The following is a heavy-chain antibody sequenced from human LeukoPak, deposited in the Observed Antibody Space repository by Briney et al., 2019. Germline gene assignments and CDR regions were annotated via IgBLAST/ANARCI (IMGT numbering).Heavy chain of an antibody. J-gene: IGHJ4*02. D-gene: IGHD3-22*01. CDR2: IYYSGST. Sequence: SETLSLTCTVSGGSISSYYWSWIRQPPGKGLEWIGYIYYSGSTNYNPSLKSRVTISVDTSKNQFSLKLSSVTAADTAVYYCARQSTPHYYDSSGYFVYWGQGTLVTVSS. CDR1: GGSISSYY. V-gene: IGHV4-59*08. CDR3: ARQSTPHYYDSSGYFVY.